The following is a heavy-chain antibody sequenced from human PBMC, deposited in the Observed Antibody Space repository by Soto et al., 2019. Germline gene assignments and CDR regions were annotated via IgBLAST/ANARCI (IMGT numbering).Heavy chain of an antibody. CDR2: AGNRANSYTT. CDR3: ARDLGYFYGGSGYR. D-gene: IGHD3-22*01. J-gene: IGHJ4*02. Sequence: EVQLVESGGGLVQPGGSLRLSCAASGFTFSDNYMDWVRQAPGKGLEWVGRAGNRANSYTTEYAASVKGRFTISRDDSKNSLFLQMNSLKTEDTAVYYCARDLGYFYGGSGYRWGQGTLVTVSS. CDR1: GFTFSDNY. V-gene: IGHV3-72*01.